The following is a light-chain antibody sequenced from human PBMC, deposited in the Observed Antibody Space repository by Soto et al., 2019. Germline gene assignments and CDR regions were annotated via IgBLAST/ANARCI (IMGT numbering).Light chain of an antibody. Sequence: EIVLTQSPDTLSLSPGERATLSCWASHSVTTYLTWYQQKRGQAPRLLIFGASKRATGIPDRFSGSGSGRDFTLTISGLEPEDFAVYYCQQYGSSPLISFGQGTRLE. J-gene: IGKJ5*01. CDR3: QQYGSSPLIS. CDR2: GAS. V-gene: IGKV3-20*01. CDR1: HSVTTY.